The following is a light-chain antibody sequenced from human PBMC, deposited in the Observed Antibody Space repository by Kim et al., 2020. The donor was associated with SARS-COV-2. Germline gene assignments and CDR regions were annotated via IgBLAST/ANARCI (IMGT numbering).Light chain of an antibody. Sequence: SYELTQPPSVSVSPGQTAKITCSTDAWAKKYVYWYQQKSGQAPVVVIYEDIKRPSGIPERFSGSTSGSMATLTISVAQVEDEADYYCYSTDSSGNHGLFGGGTQLTVL. V-gene: IGLV3-10*01. CDR3: YSTDSSGNHGL. J-gene: IGLJ2*01. CDR2: EDI. CDR1: AWAKKY.